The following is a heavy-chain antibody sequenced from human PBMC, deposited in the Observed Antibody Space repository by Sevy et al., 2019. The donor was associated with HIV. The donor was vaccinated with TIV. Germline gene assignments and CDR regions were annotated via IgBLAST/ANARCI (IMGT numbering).Heavy chain of an antibody. Sequence: GGSLRLSCAASGFTFSSYSMNWVRQAPGKGLEWVSSISSSSSYIYYADSVKGRFTMSRDNAKNSLYLQMNGLRAEDTAVYYCARSGYCSSTSCRDPYYYYYMDVWGKGTTVTVSS. V-gene: IGHV3-21*01. D-gene: IGHD2-2*01. CDR1: GFTFSSYS. CDR3: ARSGYCSSTSCRDPYYYYYMDV. CDR2: ISSSSSYI. J-gene: IGHJ6*03.